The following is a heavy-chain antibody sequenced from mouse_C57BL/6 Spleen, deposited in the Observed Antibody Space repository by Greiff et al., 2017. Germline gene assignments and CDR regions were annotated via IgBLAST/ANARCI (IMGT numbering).Heavy chain of an antibody. CDR3: ARSNGSSYEGGDY. CDR2: IHPNSGST. CDR1: GYTFTSYW. V-gene: IGHV1-64*01. D-gene: IGHD1-1*01. J-gene: IGHJ2*01. Sequence: QVQLQQPGAELVKPGASVQLSCKASGYTFTSYWMHWVKQRPGQGLEWIGMIHPNSGSTNYNEKFKSKATLTVDKSSSTAYMQLSSLTSEDSAVYYCARSNGSSYEGGDYWGQGTTLTVSS.